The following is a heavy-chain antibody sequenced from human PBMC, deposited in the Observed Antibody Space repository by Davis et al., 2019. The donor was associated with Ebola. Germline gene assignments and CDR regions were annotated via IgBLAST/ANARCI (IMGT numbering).Heavy chain of an antibody. CDR3: ARDDLTGLTDS. J-gene: IGHJ4*02. D-gene: IGHD7-27*01. CDR2: IHHSGGT. V-gene: IGHV4-30-4*08. Sequence: SETLSLTCTVSGASISNGDYSWSWIRQPPGKGLEWIGYIHHSGGTYYNPSLKSRLTLSVDTSKNHFSLKLSSVTAADTAGYYCARDDLTGLTDSWGQGTLVTVSS. CDR1: GASISNGDYS.